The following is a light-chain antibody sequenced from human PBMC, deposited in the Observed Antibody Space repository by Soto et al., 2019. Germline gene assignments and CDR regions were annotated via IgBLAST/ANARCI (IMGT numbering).Light chain of an antibody. V-gene: IGLV8-61*01. J-gene: IGLJ3*02. CDR1: SGSVSTSYY. CDR2: STN. CDR3: VLYMGSGIWV. Sequence: QAVVTQEPSFSVSPGGTVTLTCGLSSGSVSTSYYPSWYQQTPGQAPRTIIYSTNTRSSGVTDRFSGSILGNKAALTITGAQADDESDYYCVLYMGSGIWVFGGGTKVTVL.